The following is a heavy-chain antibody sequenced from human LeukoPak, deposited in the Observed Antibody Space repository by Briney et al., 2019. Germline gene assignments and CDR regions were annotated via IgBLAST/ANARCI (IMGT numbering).Heavy chain of an antibody. D-gene: IGHD6-6*01. V-gene: IGHV3-21*01. CDR3: AREGNSSSFDY. Sequence: GGSLRLSCAASGFTFSSYGMHWVRQAPGKGLEWVSSISSSSSYIYYADSVKGRFTISRDNAKNSLYLQMSSLRAEDTAVYYCAREGNSSSFDYWGQGTLVTVSS. CDR2: ISSSSSYI. CDR1: GFTFSSYG. J-gene: IGHJ4*02.